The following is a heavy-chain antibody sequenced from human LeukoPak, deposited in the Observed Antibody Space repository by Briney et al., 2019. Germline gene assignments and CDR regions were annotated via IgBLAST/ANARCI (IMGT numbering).Heavy chain of an antibody. CDR3: ARGVTYYYYYYMDV. V-gene: IGHV1-2*02. D-gene: IGHD3-10*01. CDR2: INPNSGGT. J-gene: IGHJ6*03. Sequence: ASVKVSCKASGDTFTGYYMHWVRQAPGQGLEWMGWINPNSGGTNYAQKFQGRVTMTRDTSISTAYMELSRLRSDDTAVYYCARGVTYYYYYYMDVWGKGTTVTISS. CDR1: GDTFTGYY.